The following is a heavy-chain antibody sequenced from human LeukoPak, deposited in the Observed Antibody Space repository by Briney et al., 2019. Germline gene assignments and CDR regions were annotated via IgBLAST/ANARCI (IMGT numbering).Heavy chain of an antibody. CDR3: ARTMRPILTGYYSLDY. Sequence: KSGGSLRLSCAASGFTFSSYGMHWVRQAPGKGLEWVTVIWYDGSNKYYADSVKGRFTISRDNSKNTLYLRMNSLRAEDTAVYYCARTMRPILTGYYSLDYWGQGTLVTVFS. J-gene: IGHJ4*02. CDR1: GFTFSSYG. V-gene: IGHV3-33*01. D-gene: IGHD3-9*01. CDR2: IWYDGSNK.